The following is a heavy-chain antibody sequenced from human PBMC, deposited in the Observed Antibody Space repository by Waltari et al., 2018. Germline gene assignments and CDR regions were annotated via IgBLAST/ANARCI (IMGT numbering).Heavy chain of an antibody. D-gene: IGHD1-26*01. CDR3: ARGRGIVGATTVDY. CDR1: GGSFSGYY. V-gene: IGHV4-34*01. Sequence: QVQLQQWGAGLLKPSETLSLTCAVYGGSFSGYYWSWIRQPPGKGLEWIGEINHSGSTNYNPSLKSRVTISVDTSKNQFSLKLSSVTAADTAVYYCARGRGIVGATTVDYWGQGTLVTVSS. CDR2: INHSGST. J-gene: IGHJ4*02.